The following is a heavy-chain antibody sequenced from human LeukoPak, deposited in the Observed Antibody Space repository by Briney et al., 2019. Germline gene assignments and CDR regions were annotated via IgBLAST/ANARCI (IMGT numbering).Heavy chain of an antibody. CDR2: IDSDGSST. Sequence: GGSLRLSCADFGFTLNNYWMHWVRQAPGKGLVWVSRIDSDGSSTSYADSVKGRFTVSRDNAKNTVFLQMNSLRAEDTAVYYCVRDRIGFDPWGQGTLVTVSS. CDR1: GFTLNNYW. CDR3: VRDRIGFDP. D-gene: IGHD3-16*02. V-gene: IGHV3-74*01. J-gene: IGHJ5*02.